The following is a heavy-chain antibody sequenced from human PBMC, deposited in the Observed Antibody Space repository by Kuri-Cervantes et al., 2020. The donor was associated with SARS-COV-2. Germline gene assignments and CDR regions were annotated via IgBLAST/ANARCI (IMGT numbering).Heavy chain of an antibody. V-gene: IGHV3-30*02. CDR3: ARIRHPYWYFDL. CDR1: GFTFSSYG. J-gene: IGHJ2*01. CDR2: IRYDGSNK. Sequence: GESLKISCAASGFTFSSYGMHWVRQAPGKGLEWVAFIRYDGSNKYYADSVKGRFTISRDNSKNTLYLQMNSLRAEDTAVYYCARIRHPYWYFDLWGRGTLVTVSS. D-gene: IGHD5-18*01.